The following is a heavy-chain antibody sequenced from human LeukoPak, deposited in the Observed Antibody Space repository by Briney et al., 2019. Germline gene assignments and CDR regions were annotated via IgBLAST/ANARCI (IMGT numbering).Heavy chain of an antibody. D-gene: IGHD1-1*01. CDR1: GFTFGDYA. V-gene: IGHV3-49*03. J-gene: IGHJ4*02. CDR2: IRSKAYGGTT. CDR3: TTATYNWNLDY. Sequence: PGRSLRLSCTASGFTFGDYAMSWFRQAPGKGLEWVGFIRSKAYGGTTEYAASVKGRFTISRDDSKSIAYLQMNSLKTEDTAVYYCTTATYNWNLDYWGQGTLVTVSS.